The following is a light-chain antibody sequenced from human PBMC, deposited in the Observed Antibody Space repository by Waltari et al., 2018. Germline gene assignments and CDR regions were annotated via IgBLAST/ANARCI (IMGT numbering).Light chain of an antibody. J-gene: IGLJ3*02. CDR2: SDN. V-gene: IGLV1-44*01. CDR3: AAWDDNLNGWA. Sequence: QSVLTQPPSASGTPGQRVTISCSGSSSNIGFNTVSWYQQVPGAAPRILMYSDNQRPSRVPDRFSGSKSGASASLAISGLRPEDEADYYCAAWDDNLNGWAFGGGTKVTVL. CDR1: SSNIGFNT.